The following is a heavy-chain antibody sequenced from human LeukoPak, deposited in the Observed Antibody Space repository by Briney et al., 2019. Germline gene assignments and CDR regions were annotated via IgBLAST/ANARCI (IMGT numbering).Heavy chain of an antibody. D-gene: IGHD6-6*01. J-gene: IGHJ4*02. Sequence: ASVKVSCKASGYDFKNYGIMWVRQAPGQGLEWMGCIGGFSGDTKFGPKFQGRVTLTADTSTATAYMEVRSLRSDDTATYYCARYKDRYSSPSNFEFWGQGTQVTVSS. CDR2: IGGFSGDT. CDR1: GYDFKNYG. CDR3: ARYKDRYSSPSNFEF. V-gene: IGHV1-18*01.